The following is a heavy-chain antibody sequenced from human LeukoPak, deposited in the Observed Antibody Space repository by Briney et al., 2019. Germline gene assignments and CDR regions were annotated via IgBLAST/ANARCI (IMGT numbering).Heavy chain of an antibody. Sequence: GGSLRLSCAASGFTVSSNYMSWVRQAPGKGLEWVSVIYSGGNTYYADSVKGRFTISRDNSKNTLYLQMNSLRAEDTAVYYCAKSFMITFGGVTVYFDYWGQGTLVTVSS. CDR1: GFTVSSNY. D-gene: IGHD3-16*02. V-gene: IGHV3-53*01. CDR3: AKSFMITFGGVTVYFDY. CDR2: IYSGGNT. J-gene: IGHJ4*02.